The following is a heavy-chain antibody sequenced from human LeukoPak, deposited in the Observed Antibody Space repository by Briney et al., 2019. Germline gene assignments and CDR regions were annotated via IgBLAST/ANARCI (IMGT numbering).Heavy chain of an antibody. CDR3: ARGFSSGWFDY. CDR2: ISYDGSNK. CDR1: GFTFSSYA. Sequence: GSLRLSCAASGFTFSSYAMHWVRQAPGKGLEWVAVISYDGSNKYYADSVKGRFTISRHNSKNTLYLQMNSLRAEDTAVYYCARGFSSGWFDYWGQGTLVTVSS. J-gene: IGHJ4*02. V-gene: IGHV3-30*14. D-gene: IGHD6-19*01.